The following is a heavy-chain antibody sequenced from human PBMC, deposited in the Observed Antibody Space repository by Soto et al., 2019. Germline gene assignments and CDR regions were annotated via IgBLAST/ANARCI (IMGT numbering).Heavy chain of an antibody. V-gene: IGHV4-30-2*06. CDR1: GGSISSGGYS. CDR3: ARDYYGMDV. J-gene: IGHJ6*02. Sequence: NPSETLSLTCTVSGGSISSGGYSWTWIRQSPGKGLEWIGYTYQSGSAYYNPSLKSRVTISVDRSKNQFSLNLTSVTAADTAVYYCARDYYGMDVWGPGTTVTVSS. CDR2: TYQSGSA.